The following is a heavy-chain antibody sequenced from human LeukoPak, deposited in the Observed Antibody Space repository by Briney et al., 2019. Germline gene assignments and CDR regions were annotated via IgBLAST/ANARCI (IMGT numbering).Heavy chain of an antibody. D-gene: IGHD2-21*02. CDR1: GYSISSGFY. CDR2: IHHSGST. CDR3: AGQSDSDTDFDY. J-gene: IGHJ4*02. V-gene: IGHV4-38-2*02. Sequence: SETLPLTCTVSGYSISSGFYWGWIRQSPGKGLEWIGNIHHSGSTYYNPSLKSRATISLDTSKNQLSLKLSSVTAADTTLYYCAGQSDSDTDFDYWGQGALVTVSS.